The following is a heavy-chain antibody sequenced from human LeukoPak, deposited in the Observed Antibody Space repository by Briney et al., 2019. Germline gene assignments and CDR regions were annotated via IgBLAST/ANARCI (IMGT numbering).Heavy chain of an antibody. CDR3: AKEVPYYDFWSGYWDY. CDR1: GFTFSSYA. D-gene: IGHD3-3*01. CDR2: ISGSGGST. J-gene: IGHJ4*02. Sequence: GGSLKLSCAASGFTFSSYAMSWVRQAPGKGLEWVSAISGSGGSTYYADSVKGRFTISRDNSKNTLYLQMNSLRAEDTAVYYCAKEVPYYDFWSGYWDYWGQGTLVTVSS. V-gene: IGHV3-23*01.